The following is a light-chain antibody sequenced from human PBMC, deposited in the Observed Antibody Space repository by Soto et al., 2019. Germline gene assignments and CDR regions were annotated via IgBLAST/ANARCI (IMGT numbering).Light chain of an antibody. CDR1: SSDVGGYNY. CDR3: SSYTSSTTFEV. Sequence: QSALTQPASVSGSPGQSMTISCTGTSSDVGGYNYVSWYQQHPGKVPKLMIYEVRNRPSGVSNRFSGSKSGNTASLTISGLQAEDEAEYYCSSYTSSTTFEVFGGGTKLTVL. CDR2: EVR. J-gene: IGLJ2*01. V-gene: IGLV2-14*01.